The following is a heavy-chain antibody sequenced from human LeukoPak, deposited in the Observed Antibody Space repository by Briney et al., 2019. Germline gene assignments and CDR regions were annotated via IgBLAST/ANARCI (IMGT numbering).Heavy chain of an antibody. D-gene: IGHD6-19*01. CDR1: GASIRSYY. J-gene: IGHJ4*02. Sequence: SETLSLTCTVSGASIRSYYWTWIRQPPGKGLEYIGYIYYTGGTNYNPSLKSRVTISVDTSKNQFSLKLSSVTAADTAVYFCAKYGNSGWVIDNWGQGTLVTVSS. CDR3: AKYGNSGWVIDN. CDR2: IYYTGGT. V-gene: IGHV4-59*08.